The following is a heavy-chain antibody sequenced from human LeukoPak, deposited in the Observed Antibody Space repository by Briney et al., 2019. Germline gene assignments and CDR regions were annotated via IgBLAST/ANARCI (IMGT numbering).Heavy chain of an antibody. CDR1: GFTSSSHA. J-gene: IGHJ4*02. CDR2: ITSSGGNT. CDR3: AKRGCDTTTCSYYFDY. V-gene: IGHV3-23*01. D-gene: IGHD2-2*01. Sequence: GGSLRLSCAASGFTSSSHAMSWVRQAPGKGLEWVSTITSSGGNTHYADSVKGRFTISRDNSKNTLFLQMNSLRAEDTAVYYCAKRGCDTTTCSYYFDYWGRGTLVTVSS.